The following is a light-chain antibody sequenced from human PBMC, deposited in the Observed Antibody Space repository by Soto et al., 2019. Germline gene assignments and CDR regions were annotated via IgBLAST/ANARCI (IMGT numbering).Light chain of an antibody. V-gene: IGLV6-57*02. CDR2: EDN. Sequence: FMLTQPHSVSESPGKTVTISCTGSGGSIASNYVQWYQQRPGSAPTTVIYEDNQRPSGVPDRFSGSIDSSSNSASLTISGLKTEDEADYYCQSHDSNTDVGFGAGTQLTVL. CDR3: QSHDSNTDVG. CDR1: GGSIASNY. J-gene: IGLJ7*01.